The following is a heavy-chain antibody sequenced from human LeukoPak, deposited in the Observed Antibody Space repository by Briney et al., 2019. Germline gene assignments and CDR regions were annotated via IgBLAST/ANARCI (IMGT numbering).Heavy chain of an antibody. J-gene: IGHJ1*01. Sequence: PSQTLSLTCTVSGGSISSGGYYWSWIRQPPGKGLEWIGYIYYSGSTNYNPSLKSRVTISVDTSKNQFSLKLSSVTAADTAVYYCARAEQWRALYFQHWGQGTLVTVSS. V-gene: IGHV4-61*08. D-gene: IGHD6-19*01. CDR2: IYYSGST. CDR1: GGSISSGGYY. CDR3: ARAEQWRALYFQH.